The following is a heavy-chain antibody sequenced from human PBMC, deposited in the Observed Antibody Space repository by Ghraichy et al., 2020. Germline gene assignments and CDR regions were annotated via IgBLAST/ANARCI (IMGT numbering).Heavy chain of an antibody. J-gene: IGHJ4*02. D-gene: IGHD3-22*01. V-gene: IGHV3-23*01. CDR2: ISGSGGST. CDR3: AKGTDVVVVPQYYFDY. CDR1: GFTFTSYA. Sequence: GGSLRLSCAASGFTFTSYAMSWVHQAPGKGLEWVSGISGSGGSTYYADSVKGRFTISRDNSKNTLYLQMNSLRAEDTAVYYCAKGTDVVVVPQYYFDYWGQGTLVTVSS.